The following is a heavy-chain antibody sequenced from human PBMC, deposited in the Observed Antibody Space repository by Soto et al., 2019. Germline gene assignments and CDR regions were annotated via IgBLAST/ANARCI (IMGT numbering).Heavy chain of an antibody. J-gene: IGHJ4*02. Sequence: QVQLQQWGAGLLKPSETLSLTCAVYGGSFSGYYWSWIRQPPGKGLEWIGKINHSGSTNYNPSLKSRVTISVDTSKNQFSLKLSSVTAADTAVYYCARVGNYDFWSGYYYWGQGTLVTVSS. CDR2: INHSGST. CDR1: GGSFSGYY. D-gene: IGHD3-3*01. V-gene: IGHV4-34*01. CDR3: ARVGNYDFWSGYYY.